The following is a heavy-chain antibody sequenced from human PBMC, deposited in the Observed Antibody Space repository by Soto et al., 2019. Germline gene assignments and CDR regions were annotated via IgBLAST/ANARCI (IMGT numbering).Heavy chain of an antibody. D-gene: IGHD1-26*01. CDR3: ARGVTVGVDY. J-gene: IGHJ4*02. V-gene: IGHV1-8*01. CDR1: GYSFTSLD. Sequence: QVQLVQSGAEVREPGASVKVSCKASGYSFTSLDINWVRQTTGQGLEWMGWMQPSSGRTGYAQKFQGRVTMTRGTSINTAYMELSSLTSDDTAFYYCARGVTVGVDYWGQGTLVTVSS. CDR2: MQPSSGRT.